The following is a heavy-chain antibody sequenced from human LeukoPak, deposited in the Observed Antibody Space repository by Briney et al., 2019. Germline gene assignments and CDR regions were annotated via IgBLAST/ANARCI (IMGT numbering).Heavy chain of an antibody. D-gene: IGHD3-22*01. CDR2: IIPILGIA. V-gene: IGHV1-69*04. Sequence: SVKVSCKASGYTFTSYGISWVRQAPGQGLEWMGRIIPILGIANYAQKFQGRVTITADKSTSTAYMELSSLRSEDTAVYYCARLGDSSGYGYYFDYWGQGTLVTVSS. CDR1: GYTFTSYG. J-gene: IGHJ4*02. CDR3: ARLGDSSGYGYYFDY.